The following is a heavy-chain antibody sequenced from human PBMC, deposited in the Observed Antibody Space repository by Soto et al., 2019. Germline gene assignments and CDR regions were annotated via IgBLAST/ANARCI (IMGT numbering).Heavy chain of an antibody. Sequence: GGSLRLSCAASGFTFSSYAMHWVRQAPGKGLEWVAVISYDGSNKYYADSVKGRFTISRDNSKNTLYLQMNSLRAEDTAVYYCARSAVAAYLFGYWGQGTLVTAPQ. CDR3: ARSAVAAYLFGY. CDR2: ISYDGSNK. CDR1: GFTFSSYA. J-gene: IGHJ4*02. V-gene: IGHV3-30-3*01. D-gene: IGHD6-19*01.